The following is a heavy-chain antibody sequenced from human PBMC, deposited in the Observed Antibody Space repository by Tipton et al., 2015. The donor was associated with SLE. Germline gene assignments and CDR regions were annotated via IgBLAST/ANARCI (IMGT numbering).Heavy chain of an antibody. CDR2: IRFDGNKK. CDR1: GFTFSAYG. Sequence: SLRLSCAASGFTFSAYGMHWVRQAPGKGLEWLSFIRFDGNKKYSADSVKGRFTISRDNSKNTLFLQMNSLRAEDTAVYYCARDGGRGSYGSYFDPWGQGTLVTVSS. V-gene: IGHV3-30*02. CDR3: ARDGGRGSYGSYFDP. D-gene: IGHD1-26*01. J-gene: IGHJ5*02.